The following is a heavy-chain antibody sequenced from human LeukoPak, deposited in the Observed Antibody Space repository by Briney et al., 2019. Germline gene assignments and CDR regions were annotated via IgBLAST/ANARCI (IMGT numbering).Heavy chain of an antibody. V-gene: IGHV1-8*01. CDR2: MNPNSGNT. CDR1: GYTFTSYD. Sequence: ASMKVSCKASGYTFTSYDINWVRQATGQGLEWMGWMNPNSGNTGYAQKFQGRVTMTRNTSISTAYMELSSLRSEDTAVYYCARGLYDFWSGYYYYFDYWGQGTLVTVSS. D-gene: IGHD3-3*01. J-gene: IGHJ4*02. CDR3: ARGLYDFWSGYYYYFDY.